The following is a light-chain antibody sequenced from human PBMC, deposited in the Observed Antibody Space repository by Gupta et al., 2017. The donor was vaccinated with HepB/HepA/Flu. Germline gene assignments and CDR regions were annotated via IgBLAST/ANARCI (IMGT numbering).Light chain of an antibody. J-gene: IGLJ3*02. V-gene: IGLV4-60*03. CDR1: SVYSNYV. Sequence: QPVLTHSSSSPVPFRTPIKLTCTLSSVYSNYVIAWHQQLPARAPRYLMKLESSGSYNTGGGVPGRLSGTSSGADRCVPISNLQSEYEGDSCCESWGSNPVFGGGTKLTVL. CDR3: ESWGSNPV. CDR2: LESSGSY.